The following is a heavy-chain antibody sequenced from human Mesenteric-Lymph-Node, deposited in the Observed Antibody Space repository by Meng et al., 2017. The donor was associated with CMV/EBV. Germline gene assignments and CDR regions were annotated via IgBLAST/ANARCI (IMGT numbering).Heavy chain of an antibody. Sequence: CKPSGGTFIGYGVSWVRQAPGQGLEWMGGIIPVFHKTNYAQKFQDKIIITADDSSTTSYMEVTSLTSEDTAVYFCTRDGIPADGTVLWGQGTLVTVSS. CDR3: TRDGIPADGTVL. D-gene: IGHD6-13*01. V-gene: IGHV1-69*01. CDR1: GGTFIGYG. CDR2: IIPVFHKT. J-gene: IGHJ4*02.